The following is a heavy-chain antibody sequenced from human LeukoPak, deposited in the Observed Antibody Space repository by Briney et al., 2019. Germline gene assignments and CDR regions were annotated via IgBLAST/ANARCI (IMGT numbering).Heavy chain of an antibody. Sequence: GGSLRLSCVASGFTVSTNYMSWVRQTPGKGLEWVSVIQTGGNVFHADSVKGRFTISRDTSKNTVYLQMNSLRGEDTAVYYCARAPTYYDILTGYYSYFDYWGQGTLVTVSS. CDR3: ARAPTYYDILTGYYSYFDY. V-gene: IGHV3-66*01. CDR2: IQTGGNV. J-gene: IGHJ4*02. CDR1: GFTVSTNY. D-gene: IGHD3-9*01.